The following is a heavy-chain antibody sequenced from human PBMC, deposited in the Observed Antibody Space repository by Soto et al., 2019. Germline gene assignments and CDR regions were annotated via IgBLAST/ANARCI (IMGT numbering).Heavy chain of an antibody. Sequence: PSETLSLTCTVSGGSISRGGYYWSWIRQHPGKGLEWIGYIYYSGSTYYNPSLKSRVTISVDTSKNQFSLKLSSVTAADTAVYYCARAYGSGYMDVWGQGTTVAVS. V-gene: IGHV4-31*03. D-gene: IGHD3-10*01. CDR1: GGSISRGGYY. CDR2: IYYSGST. CDR3: ARAYGSGYMDV. J-gene: IGHJ6*02.